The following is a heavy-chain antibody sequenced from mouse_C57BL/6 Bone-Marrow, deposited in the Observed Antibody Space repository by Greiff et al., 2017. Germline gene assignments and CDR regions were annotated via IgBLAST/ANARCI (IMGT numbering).Heavy chain of an antibody. J-gene: IGHJ4*01. CDR3: ARRIYYYPYYAMDY. V-gene: IGHV5-12*01. CDR1: GFTFSDYY. D-gene: IGHD1-1*01. CDR2: ISNGGGST. Sequence: EVMLVESGGGLVQPGGSLKLSCAASGFTFSDYYMYWVRQTPEKRLEWVAYISNGGGSTYYPDTVKGRFTISRDNAKHTLYLEMRRLKSEDTAMYYCARRIYYYPYYAMDYWGQGTSVTVSS.